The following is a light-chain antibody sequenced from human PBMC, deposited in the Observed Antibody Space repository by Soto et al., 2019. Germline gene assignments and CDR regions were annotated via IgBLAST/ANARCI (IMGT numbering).Light chain of an antibody. Sequence: DIQMTQSPSAMSASVGDRVTITYRASQGISTYLAWFQQKPGEVPRRLIYARSTLQRGDPSRFSGSGSGTEFTLTISSLQPEDFATYYCLQYNSYPLTFGGGTKVEIK. J-gene: IGKJ4*01. CDR1: QGISTY. CDR2: ARS. V-gene: IGKV1-17*03. CDR3: LQYNSYPLT.